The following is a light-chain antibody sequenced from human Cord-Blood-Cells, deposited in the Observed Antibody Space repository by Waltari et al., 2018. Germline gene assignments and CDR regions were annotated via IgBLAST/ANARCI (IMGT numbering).Light chain of an antibody. CDR3: QQYYSTPLT. CDR2: RAS. V-gene: IGKV4-1*01. J-gene: IGKJ4*01. CDR1: QSVLYSSNNNNY. Sequence: DIVMTPSPDSLAVSLGERATINCKYSQSVLYSSNNNNYLAWYQQKPGQPPKLLIYRASTRESGVPDRFSGSGSGTDFTLTISSLQAEDVAVYYCQQYYSTPLTFGGGTKVEIK.